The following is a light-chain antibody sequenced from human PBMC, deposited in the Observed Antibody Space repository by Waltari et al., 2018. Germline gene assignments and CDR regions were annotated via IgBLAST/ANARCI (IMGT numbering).Light chain of an antibody. CDR3: SSYAGSNNLV. V-gene: IGLV2-8*01. Sequence: QSALTQPPSASGSPGQSVTISCTGTSSDVGFYNYVSWYQQHPGKAPKLMIYEVNTRPSGVPVRSSGSKSGNTASLTVSGLQAEDEGDYYCSSYAGSNNLVFGGGTKLTVL. CDR2: EVN. J-gene: IGLJ2*01. CDR1: SSDVGFYNY.